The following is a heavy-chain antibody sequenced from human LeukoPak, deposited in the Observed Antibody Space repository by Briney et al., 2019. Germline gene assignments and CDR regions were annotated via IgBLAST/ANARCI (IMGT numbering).Heavy chain of an antibody. Sequence: SVKVSCKASGGTLSSYAISWVRQAPGQGLEWMGRIIPIFGTANYAQKFQGRVTITTDESTSTAYMELSSLRSEDTAVYYCATTHYYDSSGYYGPSGFHAFDIWGQGTMVTVSS. CDR1: GGTLSSYA. V-gene: IGHV1-69*05. J-gene: IGHJ3*02. D-gene: IGHD3-22*01. CDR2: IIPIFGTA. CDR3: ATTHYYDSSGYYGPSGFHAFDI.